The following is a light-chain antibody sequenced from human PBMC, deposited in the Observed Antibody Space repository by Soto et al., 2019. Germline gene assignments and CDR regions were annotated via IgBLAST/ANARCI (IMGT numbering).Light chain of an antibody. CDR2: WAS. V-gene: IGKV4-1*01. CDR1: QSVFYSPDNRNY. J-gene: IGKJ1*01. CDR3: QQHYSPPRT. Sequence: DIVMTQSPDSLAVSLGERATINCKSSQSVFYSPDNRNYLVWYQQKPGQPPRVLISWASTRASGVPDRFSGSGSGTDFTLTIRSLQAEDVAVYYCQQHYSPPRTFGQGTKVEIK.